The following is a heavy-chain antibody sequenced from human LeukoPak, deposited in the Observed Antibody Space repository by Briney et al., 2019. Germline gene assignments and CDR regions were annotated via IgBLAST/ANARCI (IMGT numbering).Heavy chain of an antibody. V-gene: IGHV1-18*01. J-gene: IGHJ4*02. D-gene: IGHD5-24*01. CDR2: ISAYNGNT. Sequence: ASVKVSCKASGYTFTSYGISWVRQAPGQGLEWMGWISAYNGNTNYAQKLQGRVTMTTDTSTSTAYMELRSLRSDDTAVYYCARDPPTMRSRDGYNYVDYWGQGTLVTVSS. CDR1: GYTFTSYG. CDR3: ARDPPTMRSRDGYNYVDY.